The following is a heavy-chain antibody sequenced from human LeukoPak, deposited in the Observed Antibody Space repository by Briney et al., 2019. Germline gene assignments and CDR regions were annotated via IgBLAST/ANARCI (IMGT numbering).Heavy chain of an antibody. CDR2: ISSSSSTI. CDR3: ARDFTSSGWLLSGAFDI. CDR1: GFTFSSYS. J-gene: IGHJ3*02. D-gene: IGHD6-19*01. Sequence: GGSLRLSCAASGFTFSSYSMNWVRQAPGKGLEWVSYISSSSSTIYYADSVKGRFTISRDNAKNSLYLQMNSLRAEDTAVYYCARDFTSSGWLLSGAFDIWGQGTMVTVSS. V-gene: IGHV3-48*01.